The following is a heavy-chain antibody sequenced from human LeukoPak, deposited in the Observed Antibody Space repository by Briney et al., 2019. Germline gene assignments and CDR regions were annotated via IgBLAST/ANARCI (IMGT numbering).Heavy chain of an antibody. V-gene: IGHV1-18*01. D-gene: IGHD2-2*01. CDR3: ARDLGYCSTTSCNRNWFDP. CDR2: TSANNGHT. Sequence: GASVTVSCKASGYTFTSYGISWVRQAPGQGLEWVGWTSANNGHTNYVQRFQGRVTMTTDTSTNTAYMEVRSLRSDDTAVYYCARDLGYCSTTSCNRNWFDPWGQGTLVTVPS. CDR1: GYTFTSYG. J-gene: IGHJ5*02.